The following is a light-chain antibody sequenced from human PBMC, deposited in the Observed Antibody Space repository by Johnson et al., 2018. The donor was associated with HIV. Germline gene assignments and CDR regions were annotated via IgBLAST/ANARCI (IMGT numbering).Light chain of an antibody. CDR1: SSNIGNNY. CDR2: ENN. V-gene: IGLV1-51*02. CDR3: GTWDVSRSAYF. J-gene: IGLJ1*01. Sequence: QPVLTQPPSVSAAAGQNVSISCSGSSSNIGNNYVSSYHQLPGTPPKLLIYENNKRPSGIPDRFSGSKSDTSATLGITGLQTGDEADYYCGTWDVSRSAYFVGPGTEVTVL.